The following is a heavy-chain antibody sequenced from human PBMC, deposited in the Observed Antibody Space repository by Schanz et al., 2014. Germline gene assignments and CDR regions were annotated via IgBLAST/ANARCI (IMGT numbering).Heavy chain of an antibody. CDR2: FNDGGVNK. CDR1: GFTFTNYA. D-gene: IGHD6-13*01. Sequence: DVQLLESGGGLVQPGGSLRLSCLASGFTFTNYAMSWVRQAPGKGLEWVSSFNDGGVNKYYADSVKGRFTISSDNSKSTLYLQMSSLRAEDTAVYYCAKSQGSSFDSWGQGTLVTVSS. J-gene: IGHJ4*02. V-gene: IGHV3-23*01. CDR3: AKSQGSSFDS.